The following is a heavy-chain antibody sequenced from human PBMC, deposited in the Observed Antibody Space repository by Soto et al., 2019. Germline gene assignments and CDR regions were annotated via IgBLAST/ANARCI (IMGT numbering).Heavy chain of an antibody. CDR3: ATAEVDY. Sequence: GSLRLSCAASGXTFGDYSMHWVRQPPGKGPELVSRMTGDGRTTQYADSVNCRFTDSIDNAKSTMYLQMNSLRAEDTALYYCATAEVDYWGPGTLGTVS. CDR1: GXTFGDYS. CDR2: MTGDGRTT. V-gene: IGHV3-74*03. J-gene: IGHJ4*02.